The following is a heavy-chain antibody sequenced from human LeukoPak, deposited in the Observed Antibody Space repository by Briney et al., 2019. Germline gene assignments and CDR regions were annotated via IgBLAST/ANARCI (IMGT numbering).Heavy chain of an antibody. V-gene: IGHV4-59*01. J-gene: IGHJ6*03. CDR1: GASISSYY. D-gene: IGHD6-19*01. CDR3: ARVNSSGWYYYYMDV. Sequence: SETLSLTCTVSGASISSYYWSWIRQPPGKGLEWIGYIYYSGSTNYNPSLKSRVTISVDTSKNQFSLKLSSVTAAGTAVYYCARVNSSGWYYYYMDVWGKGTTVTVS. CDR2: IYYSGST.